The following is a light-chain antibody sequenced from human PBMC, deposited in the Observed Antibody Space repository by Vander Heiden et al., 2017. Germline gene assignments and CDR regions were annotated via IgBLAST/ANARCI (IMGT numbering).Light chain of an antibody. CDR3: QRYYGTPLT. CDR1: QSVLYSSNNKNY. V-gene: IGKV4-1*01. J-gene: IGKJ4*01. Sequence: DIVMTQSPDSLAVSLGERATINCKSSQSVLYSSNNKNYLAWYQQKPGQPPKLLIYWASTRESGVPDRFSGSGSGTDFTLTISSLHAEDVAVYYCQRYYGTPLTFGGWTKVEIK. CDR2: WAS.